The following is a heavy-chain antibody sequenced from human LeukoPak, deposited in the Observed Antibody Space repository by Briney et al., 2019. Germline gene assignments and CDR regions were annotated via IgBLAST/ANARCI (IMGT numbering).Heavy chain of an antibody. CDR1: GGSFSGYY. D-gene: IGHD1-7*01. CDR2: INHRGST. J-gene: IGHJ4*02. V-gene: IGHV4-34*01. Sequence: SETLSLTCAVYGGSFSGYYWSWIRQPPGKGLEWIGEINHRGSTNYNPSLKSRVTISVDTSKNQFSLKLSSVTAADTAVYYCTRQGSLGTSGYDYWGQGTLVTVSS. CDR3: TRQGSLGTSGYDY.